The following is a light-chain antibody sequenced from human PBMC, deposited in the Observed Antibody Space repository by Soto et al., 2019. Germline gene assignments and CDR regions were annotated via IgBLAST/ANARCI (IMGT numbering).Light chain of an antibody. J-gene: IGLJ2*01. CDR1: SGHSSYA. Sequence: QPVLTQSPSASASLGASVKLTCTLRSGHSSYAIAWHQQQPEKGPRYLMKLNSDGSHSKGDGIPDRFSGSSSGAERYLTISGLPSEDEADYYCQTWGTGIHVVFGGGTKLTVL. CDR2: LNSDGSH. V-gene: IGLV4-69*01. CDR3: QTWGTGIHVV.